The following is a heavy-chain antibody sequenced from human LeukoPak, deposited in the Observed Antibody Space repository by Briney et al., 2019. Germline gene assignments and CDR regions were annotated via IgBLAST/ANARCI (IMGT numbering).Heavy chain of an antibody. CDR3: ARGLDQYGSGSYYNDY. J-gene: IGHJ4*02. CDR1: GGSFSGYY. V-gene: IGHV4-34*01. D-gene: IGHD3-10*01. Sequence: SETLSLTCAVYGGSFSGYYWSWIRQPPGKGLEWIGEINHSGSTNYNPSLKSRVTISVDTSKNQFSLKLRSVTAAATAVYYCARGLDQYGSGSYYNDYWGQGTLVTVSS. CDR2: INHSGST.